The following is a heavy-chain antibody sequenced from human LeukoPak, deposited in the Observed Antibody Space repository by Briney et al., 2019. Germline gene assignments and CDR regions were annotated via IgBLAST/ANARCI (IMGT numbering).Heavy chain of an antibody. CDR3: AKGGAIAATLNYFDY. V-gene: IGHV3-30*18. Sequence: GGSLRLSCAASGFTFSSYGTHWVRQAPGKGLEWVAVISYDGSNKYYADSVKGRFTISRDNSKNTLYLQMNSLRAEDTAVYYCAKGGAIAATLNYFDYWGQGTLVTVSS. D-gene: IGHD6-13*01. CDR1: GFTFSSYG. CDR2: ISYDGSNK. J-gene: IGHJ4*02.